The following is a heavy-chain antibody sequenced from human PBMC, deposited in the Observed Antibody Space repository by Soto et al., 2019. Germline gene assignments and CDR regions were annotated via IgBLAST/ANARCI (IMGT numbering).Heavy chain of an antibody. CDR3: APLFGAFDY. J-gene: IGHJ4*02. D-gene: IGHD3-10*02. CDR1: GFTFSGYG. Sequence: QVQLVESGGGVVQPGRSLRLSCAASGFTFSGYGMHWVRQAPGKGLEWVAVISYDGSNKYYADSVKGRFTISRDNSKNTLYLQMNSLRAEDTAVYYCAPLFGAFDYWGQGTLVTVSS. CDR2: ISYDGSNK. V-gene: IGHV3-30*03.